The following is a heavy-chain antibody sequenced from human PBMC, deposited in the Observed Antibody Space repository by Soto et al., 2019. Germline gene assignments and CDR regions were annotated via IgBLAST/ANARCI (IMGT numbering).Heavy chain of an antibody. CDR1: GFIFSDQY. CDR2: TRNKANSYTT. Sequence: HPGGSLRLSCAASGFIFSDQYMDWVRQAPGKGLEWVGRTRNKANSYTTEYAASVKGRFTISRDDSKNSLYLQMNSLKTEDTAVYYCTRDFSVWGQGTTVTVSS. J-gene: IGHJ6*02. CDR3: TRDFSV. V-gene: IGHV3-72*01.